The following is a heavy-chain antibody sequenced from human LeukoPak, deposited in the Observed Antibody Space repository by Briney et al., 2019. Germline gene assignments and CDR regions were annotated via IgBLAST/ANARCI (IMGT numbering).Heavy chain of an antibody. J-gene: IGHJ5*02. CDR3: ARGNRYNWNNWGHWFDP. D-gene: IGHD1-1*01. V-gene: IGHV1-8*01. Sequence: ASVKVSCKASGYTFTSYDINWVRQATGQGLEWMGWMNPNSGNTGYAQKFQGRVTMTRNTSISTAYMELSSLRSEDTAVYYCARGNRYNWNNWGHWFDPWGQGTLVTVSS. CDR2: MNPNSGNT. CDR1: GYTFTSYD.